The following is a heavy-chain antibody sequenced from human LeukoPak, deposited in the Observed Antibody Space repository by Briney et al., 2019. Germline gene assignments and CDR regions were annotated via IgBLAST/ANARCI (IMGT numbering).Heavy chain of an antibody. CDR1: GASVSGSNYY. V-gene: IGHV3-23*01. D-gene: IGHD1-26*01. J-gene: IGHJ4*02. CDR2: ISGSGGST. CDR3: AKDTAPLGATKEFDH. Sequence: PSETLSLTCAVSGASVSGSNYYWGRIRQAPGKGLEWVSAISGSGGSTYYADSVKGRFTISRDNSKNILYLEMNSLRVDDTAVYYCAKDTAPLGATKEFDHWGQGTLVTVSS.